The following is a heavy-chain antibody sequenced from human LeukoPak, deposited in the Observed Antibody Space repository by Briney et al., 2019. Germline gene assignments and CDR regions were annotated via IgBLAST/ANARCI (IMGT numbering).Heavy chain of an antibody. Sequence: ASVKVSCKASGYTFTSYDINWVRQATGQGLEWMGWMNPNSGNTGYAQKFQGRVTMTRNTSISTAYMELSSLRSEDTAVYYCARGVSRLRCFDYWCQGTLVTVSS. V-gene: IGHV1-8*01. CDR1: GYTFTSYD. CDR3: ARGVSRLRCFDY. CDR2: MNPNSGNT. J-gene: IGHJ4*02. D-gene: IGHD6-25*01.